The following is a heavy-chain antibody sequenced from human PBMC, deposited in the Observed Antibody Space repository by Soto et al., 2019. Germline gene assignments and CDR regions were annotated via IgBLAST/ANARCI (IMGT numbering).Heavy chain of an antibody. J-gene: IGHJ6*03. CDR1: GFTFRNSG. CDR2: IWYDGSNK. D-gene: IGHD6-6*01. CDR3: AKAIIAARPYDYYYMDV. Sequence: HPGGSLRLSCAASGFTFRNSGMHWVRQAPGKGLEWVAVIWYDGSNKYYADSVKGRFTISRDNSKNTLYLQMNSLRAEDTAVYYCAKAIIAARPYDYYYMDVWGKGTTVTVSS. V-gene: IGHV3-33*06.